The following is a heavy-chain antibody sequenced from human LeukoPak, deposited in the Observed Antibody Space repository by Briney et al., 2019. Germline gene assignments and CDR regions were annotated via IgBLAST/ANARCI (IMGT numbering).Heavy chain of an antibody. CDR2: IIPIFGTA. D-gene: IGHD6-6*01. Sequence: PVKVSCKASGGTFSSYAISWVRQAPGQGLEWMGRIIPIFGTANYAQKFQGRVTITTDESTSTAYMELSSLRSEDTAVYYCARGVAARGPDYWGQGTLVTVSS. J-gene: IGHJ4*02. V-gene: IGHV1-69*05. CDR1: GGTFSSYA. CDR3: ARGVAARGPDY.